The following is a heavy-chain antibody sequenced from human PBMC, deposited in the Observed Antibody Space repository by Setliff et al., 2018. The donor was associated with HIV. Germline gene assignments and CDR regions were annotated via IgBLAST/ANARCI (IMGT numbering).Heavy chain of an antibody. CDR3: ARQLSNSLDY. V-gene: IGHV1-18*01. CDR2: ISPYDLSE. J-gene: IGHJ4*02. D-gene: IGHD7-27*01. CDR1: DYTFTAYG. Sequence: ASVKVSCKASDYTFTAYGVTWVRQAPGQGPEWMGWISPYDLSERTSQRFRGRVTMTRDTSINTAYMELNSPRSDDTAVYYCARQLSNSLDYWGQGTLVTVSS.